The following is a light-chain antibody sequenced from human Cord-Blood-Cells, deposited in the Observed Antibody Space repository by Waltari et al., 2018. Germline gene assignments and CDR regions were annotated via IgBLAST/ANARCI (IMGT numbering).Light chain of an antibody. V-gene: IGKV1-39*01. CDR3: QQSYSTPPT. CDR1: QSILSY. J-gene: IGKJ1*01. CDR2: AAS. Sequence: DIQMTQSPSSLSASVGDRVTITCRASQSILSYLNWYQQKPGKAPKLLIYAASSLQSGVPSRFSGRGSGTDFTLTISSLQPEDFATYYCQQSYSTPPTFGQGTKVEIK.